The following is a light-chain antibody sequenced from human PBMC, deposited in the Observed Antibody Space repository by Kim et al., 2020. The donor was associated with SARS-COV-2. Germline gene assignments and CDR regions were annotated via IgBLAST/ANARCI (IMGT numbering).Light chain of an antibody. CDR2: DAS. J-gene: IGKJ1*01. CDR3: QQYGSSPRT. CDR1: ESISRSN. V-gene: IGKV3-20*01. Sequence: EIVLTQSPGTLSLSPGERATLSCRASESISRSNLAWFQQKPGQAPRLLIYDASSRATGIPDRFSGSGSGTDFTLTISRLEPEDCAVYYCQQYGSSPRTFGQGTKVDIK.